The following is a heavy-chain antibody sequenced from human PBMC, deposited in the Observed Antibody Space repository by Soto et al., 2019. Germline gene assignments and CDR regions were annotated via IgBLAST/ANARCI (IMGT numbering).Heavy chain of an antibody. Sequence: EVQLLDSGGGLVQPGGSLSLSCAASGFTFSNYAMTWVRQGPGKGLEWVSGISGSGGRSYYADSVKGRFTISRDNSKRTLYLQMNSLRAEDTAVYYCAKAYFVWSSEQPYYFDYWGQGTLVTVAS. J-gene: IGHJ4*02. CDR2: ISGSGGRS. CDR1: GFTFSNYA. D-gene: IGHD3-16*01. V-gene: IGHV3-23*01. CDR3: AKAYFVWSSEQPYYFDY.